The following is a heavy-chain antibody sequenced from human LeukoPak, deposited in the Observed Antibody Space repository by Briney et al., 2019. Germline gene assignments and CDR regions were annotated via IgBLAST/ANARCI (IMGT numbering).Heavy chain of an antibody. D-gene: IGHD3-3*02. CDR2: IRYDESNK. CDR1: GFTFTTYG. Sequence: GGSLRLSCAASGFTFTTYGMHWVRQAPGKGLEWVAFIRYDESNKYYADSVKGRFTISRDNAKNSLYLQMNSLRVEDTAMYYCTRGFDISDYWGQGTVVTVSS. CDR3: TRGFDISDY. V-gene: IGHV3-30*02. J-gene: IGHJ4*02.